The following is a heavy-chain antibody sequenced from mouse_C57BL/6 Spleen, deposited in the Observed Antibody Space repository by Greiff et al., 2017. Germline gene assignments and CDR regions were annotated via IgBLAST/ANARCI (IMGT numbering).Heavy chain of an antibody. CDR2: IHPNSGST. CDR1: GYTFTSYW. Sequence: QVQLQQPGAELVKPGASVKLSCKASGYTFTSYWMHWVKQRPGQGLEWIGMIHPNSGSTNYNEKFKSKATLTVDKSSSTAYMQLSSLTSEDSAVYYCARRGGGSSCDYWGQGTTLTVSS. D-gene: IGHD1-1*01. CDR3: ARRGGGSSCDY. V-gene: IGHV1-64*01. J-gene: IGHJ2*01.